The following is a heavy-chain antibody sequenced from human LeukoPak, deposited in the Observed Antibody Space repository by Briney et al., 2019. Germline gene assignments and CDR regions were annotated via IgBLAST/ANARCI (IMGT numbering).Heavy chain of an antibody. V-gene: IGHV4-59*01. CDR3: AREVSDYFDY. CDR2: ISYSGST. Sequence: PSETLSLTCSVSGGSINSYYWSWIWQPPGKGLEWVGYISYSGSTNYNPSLKSRVTILVDTSKNQFSLKLSSVTAADTAVYYCAREVSDYFDYWGQGTLVTVSS. D-gene: IGHD1-14*01. J-gene: IGHJ4*02. CDR1: GGSINSYY.